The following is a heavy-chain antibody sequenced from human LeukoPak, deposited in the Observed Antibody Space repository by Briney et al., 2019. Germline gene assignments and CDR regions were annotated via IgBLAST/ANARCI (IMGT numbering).Heavy chain of an antibody. CDR2: ISWDGGST. CDR3: AKDHLLGGNFGY. V-gene: IGHV3-43D*03. D-gene: IGHD2-15*01. J-gene: IGHJ4*02. CDR1: GFTFDDYA. Sequence: GGSLRLSCAASGFTFDDYAMHWVRQAPGKGLEWVSLISWDGGSTYYADSVKGRFTISRDNSKNTLYLQMNSLRAEDTAVYYCAKDHLLGGNFGYWGQGTLVTVSS.